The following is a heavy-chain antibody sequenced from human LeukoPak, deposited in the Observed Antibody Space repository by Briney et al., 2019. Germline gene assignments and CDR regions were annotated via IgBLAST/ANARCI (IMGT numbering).Heavy chain of an antibody. Sequence: GGSLRLSCAASGFTFSSYWMSWVRPAPGKGLEWVANIKQDGSEKYYVDSVKGRFTISRDNAKNSLYLQMNSLRAEDTAVYYCASIRETDYGDYVPFDYWGQGTLVTVSS. CDR2: IKQDGSEK. V-gene: IGHV3-7*01. CDR3: ASIRETDYGDYVPFDY. J-gene: IGHJ4*02. CDR1: GFTFSSYW. D-gene: IGHD4-17*01.